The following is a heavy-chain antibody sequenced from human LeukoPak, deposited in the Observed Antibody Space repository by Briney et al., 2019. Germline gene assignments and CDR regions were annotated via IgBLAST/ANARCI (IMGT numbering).Heavy chain of an antibody. CDR1: GFTFSSYV. CDR3: AKDAAKPFQRYYYDSSGYSICFPDY. J-gene: IGHJ4*02. D-gene: IGHD3-22*01. V-gene: IGHV3-23*01. CDR2: ISGSGGST. Sequence: PGGSLRLSCVASGFTFSSYVMNWVRQAPGKGLEWVSAISGSGGSTYYADSVKGRFTISRDNSKNTLYLQMNSLRAEDTAVYYCAKDAAKPFQRYYYDSSGYSICFPDYWGQGTLVTVSS.